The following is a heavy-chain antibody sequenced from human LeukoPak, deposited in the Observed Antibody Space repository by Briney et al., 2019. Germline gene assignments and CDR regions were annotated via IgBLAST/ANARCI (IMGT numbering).Heavy chain of an antibody. J-gene: IGHJ4*02. CDR2: ISGSGGST. D-gene: IGHD6-13*01. CDR1: GFTFSSYA. CDR3: AKNLVPPLGIVAAGHYSFDY. Sequence: HSGGSLRLSCAASGFTFSSYAMSWVRQATGKGLEWVSAISGSGGSTYYADSVKGRFTISRDNSKNTLYLQMNSLRAEDTAVYYCAKNLVPPLGIVAAGHYSFDYWGQGTLVTVSS. V-gene: IGHV3-23*01.